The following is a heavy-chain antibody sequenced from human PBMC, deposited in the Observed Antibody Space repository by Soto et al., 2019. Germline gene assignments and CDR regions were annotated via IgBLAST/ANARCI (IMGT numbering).Heavy chain of an antibody. Sequence: QVQLVESGGGVVQPGRSLRLSCAASGFTFSRYGMHWVRQAPGKGLEWVAVVRCDGSNKYYADSVKGRFTISRDNSKNTLNLQMNSLRAEDTAVYYYAAQQQLVHRLSPYDSDGMDVWGHVTMVSVCS. J-gene: IGHJ6*02. CDR1: GFTFSRYG. CDR3: AAQQQLVHRLSPYDSDGMDV. CDR2: VRCDGSNK. V-gene: IGHV3-33*01. D-gene: IGHD6-13*01.